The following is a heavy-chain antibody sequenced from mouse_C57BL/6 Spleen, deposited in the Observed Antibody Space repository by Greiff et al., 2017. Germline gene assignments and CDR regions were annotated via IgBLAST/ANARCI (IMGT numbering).Heavy chain of an antibody. D-gene: IGHD2-1*01. CDR1: GFTFSDYY. CDR2: INYDGSST. Sequence: EVQVVESEGGLVQPGSSMKLSCTASGFTFSDYYMAWVRQVPEKGLEWVANINYDGSSTYYLDSLKSRFIISRDNAKNILYLQMSSLKSEDTATYYCARDHGYGNYWYFDVWGTGTTVTVSS. CDR3: ARDHGYGNYWYFDV. V-gene: IGHV5-16*01. J-gene: IGHJ1*03.